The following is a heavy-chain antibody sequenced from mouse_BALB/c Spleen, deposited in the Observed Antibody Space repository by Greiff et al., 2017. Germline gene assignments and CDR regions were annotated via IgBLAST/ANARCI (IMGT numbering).Heavy chain of an antibody. CDR3: TRGRYGNYVDAMDY. D-gene: IGHD2-10*02. CDR1: GYSFTDYN. CDR2: INPSNGGT. V-gene: IGHV1-18*01. J-gene: IGHJ4*01. Sequence: EVQLQQSGPELVKPGASVKVSCKASGYSFTDYNMYWVKQSHGKSLEWIGEINPSNGGTNFNEKFKSKATLTVDKSSSTAYMQLSSLTSEDSAVYYCTRGRYGNYVDAMDYWGQGTSVTVSS.